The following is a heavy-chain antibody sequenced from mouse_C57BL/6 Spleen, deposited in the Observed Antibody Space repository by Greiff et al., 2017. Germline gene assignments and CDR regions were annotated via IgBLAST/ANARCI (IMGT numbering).Heavy chain of an antibody. Sequence: EVQGVESGGGLVKPGGSLKLSCAASGFTFSDYGMHWVRQAPEKGLEWVAYISSGSSTIYYADTVKGRFTISRDNAKNTLFLQMTSLRSEDTAMYYCARGGLYYGNFFAYWGQGTLVTVSA. CDR3: ARGGLYYGNFFAY. CDR1: GFTFSDYG. CDR2: ISSGSSTI. V-gene: IGHV5-17*01. J-gene: IGHJ3*01. D-gene: IGHD2-1*01.